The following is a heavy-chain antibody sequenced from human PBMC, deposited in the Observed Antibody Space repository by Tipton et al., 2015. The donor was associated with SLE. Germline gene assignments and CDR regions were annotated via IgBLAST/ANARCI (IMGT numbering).Heavy chain of an antibody. CDR1: GGSISSSSYY. V-gene: IGHV4-39*07. CDR3: AKGGIVANYRYYYYGMDV. CDR2: IYYSGST. Sequence: TLSLTCTVSGGSISSSSYYWGWIRQPPGKGLEWIGSIYYSGSTNYNPSLKSRVTMSVDTSKNQFSLKLSSVTAADTAVYYCAKGGIVANYRYYYYGMDVWGQGTTVTVSS. D-gene: IGHD5-12*01. J-gene: IGHJ6*02.